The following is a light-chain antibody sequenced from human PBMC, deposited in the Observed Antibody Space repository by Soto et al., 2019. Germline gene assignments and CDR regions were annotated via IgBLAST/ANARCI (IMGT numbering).Light chain of an antibody. CDR2: LGS. Sequence: DIVMTQSPLSLPVTPGEPASISCRSSQSLLYSNGNNYLEWYLQKPGQSPQLLIFLGSSRASGVPDRFSGSGSGTDFTLKIRRVEAEDVGVYYCMQALQTPRTFGQGTKV. J-gene: IGKJ1*01. CDR3: MQALQTPRT. V-gene: IGKV2-28*01. CDR1: QSLLYSNGNNY.